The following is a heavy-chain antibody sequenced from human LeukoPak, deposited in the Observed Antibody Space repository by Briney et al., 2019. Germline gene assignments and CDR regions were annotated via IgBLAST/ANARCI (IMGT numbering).Heavy chain of an antibody. J-gene: IGHJ3*02. CDR1: GGSISSYY. Sequence: SETLSLTCTVSGGSISSYYWSWIRQPPGTGLEGIGDIYYSGSTNYNPSLKSRVTISVDTSKNQFSLKLSSVTAADTAVYYCARLGVGDAFDIWGQGAMVTVSS. V-gene: IGHV4-59*01. CDR3: ARLGVGDAFDI. CDR2: IYYSGST. D-gene: IGHD3-16*01.